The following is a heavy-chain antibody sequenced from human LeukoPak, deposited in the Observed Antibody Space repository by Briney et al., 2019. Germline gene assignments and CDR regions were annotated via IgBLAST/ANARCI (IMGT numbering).Heavy chain of an antibody. CDR2: ISGSGGST. Sequence: GGSLRLSCAASGFTFSSYAMSWVRQAPGKGLEWVSAISGSGGSTYYADSVKGRFTISRDNSKNTLYLQMNSLRAEDTAVYYCAKGQWFGESSRGMDVWGQGTTVPVSS. CDR3: AKGQWFGESSRGMDV. V-gene: IGHV3-23*01. D-gene: IGHD3-10*01. CDR1: GFTFSSYA. J-gene: IGHJ6*02.